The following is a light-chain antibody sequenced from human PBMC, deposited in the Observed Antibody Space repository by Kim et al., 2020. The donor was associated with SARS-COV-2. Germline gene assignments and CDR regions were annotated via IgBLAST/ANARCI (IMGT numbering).Light chain of an antibody. Sequence: QSVLTQPPSVSATPGQRVTITCSGSSSNNGFSPVSWYQHLPGTAPKLLIYGNDQRPSGVPDRFSGSKSGTSASLAISGLQSRDEGDYYCATWDDTLSGRVFGGGTQLTVL. CDR2: GND. J-gene: IGLJ3*02. CDR3: ATWDDTLSGRV. CDR1: SSNNGFSP. V-gene: IGLV1-44*01.